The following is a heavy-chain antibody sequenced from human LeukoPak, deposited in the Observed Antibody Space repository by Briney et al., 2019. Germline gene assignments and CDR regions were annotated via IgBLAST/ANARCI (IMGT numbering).Heavy chain of an antibody. D-gene: IGHD3-16*02. CDR3: AREIHYRPDY. CDR2: XXPNSGNT. J-gene: IGHJ4*02. V-gene: IGHV1-8*01. CDR1: GYTFISYD. Sequence: ASVEVSCKASGYTFISYDINXXXQATGQGXXWMGWXXPNSGNTGYAPKFXXXVTMTRNTSVSTAHMELSSLRSEDTAVYYCAREIHYRPDYWGQGTLVTVSS.